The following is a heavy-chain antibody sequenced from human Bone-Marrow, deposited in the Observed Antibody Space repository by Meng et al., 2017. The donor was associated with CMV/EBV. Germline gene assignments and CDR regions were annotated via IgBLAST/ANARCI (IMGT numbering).Heavy chain of an antibody. CDR3: ARAYAPFGVVITPGY. J-gene: IGHJ4*02. CDR2: ISYDGSNK. V-gene: IGHV3-30-3*01. Sequence: GESLKISCAASGFTFSSYAMRWVRQAPGKGLEWVAVISYDGSNKYHADSVKGRFTISRDNSKNTLYLQMNSLRAEDTAVYYCARAYAPFGVVITPGYWGQGTLVTVSS. CDR1: GFTFSSYA. D-gene: IGHD3-3*01.